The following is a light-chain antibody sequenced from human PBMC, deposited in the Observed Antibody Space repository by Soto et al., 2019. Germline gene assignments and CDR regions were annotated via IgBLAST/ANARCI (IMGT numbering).Light chain of an antibody. Sequence: EIVLTQSPVTLSLFQGERATLSCRASQSVGVALDWYQQKPGQAPTLLIHTASHRATAIPDRSSGSGSGTDFTLAISRLAPEDLAVYYLQQHGNWPITFGQGTRLEIK. CDR1: QSVGVA. CDR3: QQHGNWPIT. CDR2: TAS. J-gene: IGKJ5*01. V-gene: IGKV3-11*01.